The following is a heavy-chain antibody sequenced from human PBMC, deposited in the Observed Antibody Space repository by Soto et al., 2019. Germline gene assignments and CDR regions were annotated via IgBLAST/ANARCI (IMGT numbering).Heavy chain of an antibody. J-gene: IGHJ3*02. CDR3: TIGSWSGEVFDI. CDR1: GGTFSTYS. CDR2: IIPMLGIR. V-gene: IGHV1-69*02. D-gene: IGHD2-21*01. Sequence: QVQLVQSGAEVKKPGSSVKVSCKDSGGTFSTYSMFWVRQAPGQGLEWMGRIIPMLGIRNYAQRLQDRVTIPADKSTATAHMGRSSLRSEGTALYYCTIGSWSGEVFDIWGQGTMVTVSS.